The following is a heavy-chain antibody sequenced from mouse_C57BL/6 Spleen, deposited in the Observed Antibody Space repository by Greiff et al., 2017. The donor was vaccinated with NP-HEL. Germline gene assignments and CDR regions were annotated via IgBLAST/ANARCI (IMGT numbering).Heavy chain of an antibody. CDR1: GYSITSGYY. D-gene: IGHD2-5*01. J-gene: IGHJ3*01. CDR2: ISYDGSN. Sequence: DVKLQESGPGLVKPSQSLSLTCSVTGYSITSGYYWNWIRQFPGNKLEWMGYISYDGSNNYNPSLKNRISITRDTSKNQFFLKLNSVTTEDTATYYCSLYYSNYRLPFAYWGQGTLVTVSA. CDR3: SLYYSNYRLPFAY. V-gene: IGHV3-6*01.